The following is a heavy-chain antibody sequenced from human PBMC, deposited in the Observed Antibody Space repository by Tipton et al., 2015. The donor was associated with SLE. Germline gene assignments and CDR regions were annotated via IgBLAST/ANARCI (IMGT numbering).Heavy chain of an antibody. CDR1: GFTFSSYW. CDR2: IKQEGSEK. CDR3: ARVRGSYDIFFDY. V-gene: IGHV3-7*01. J-gene: IGHJ4*02. D-gene: IGHD3-9*01. Sequence: GSLRLSCAASGFTFSSYWMSWVRQAPGKGLEWVANIKQEGSEKYYVDSVKGRFTISRDNAKNSLYLQMNSLRAEDTAVYYCARVRGSYDIFFDYWGQGTLVTVSS.